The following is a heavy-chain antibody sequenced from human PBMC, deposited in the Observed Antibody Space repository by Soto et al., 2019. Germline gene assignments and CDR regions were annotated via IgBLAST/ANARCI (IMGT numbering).Heavy chain of an antibody. V-gene: IGHV1-18*04. CDR1: GYXFERFP. J-gene: IGHJ4*02. CDR3: AREQYEFGDLYYVDY. Sequence: XXXVQSGGEVXXXGASXXVSXKASGYXFERFPISWVRQXRGQGLEWMGLISPYSGSRYYAEKFQGRVTMTTXTXXXXXYMELRSLTSDYTAVYFCAREQYEFGDLYYVDYWGQGTLVTVSS. D-gene: IGHD4-17*01. CDR2: ISPYSGSR.